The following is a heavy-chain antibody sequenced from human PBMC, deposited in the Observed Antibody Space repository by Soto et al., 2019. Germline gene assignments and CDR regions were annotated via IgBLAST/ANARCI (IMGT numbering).Heavy chain of an antibody. Sequence: ASVKVSCKASGYTFTGYYMHWVRQAPGQGLEWMGWINPNSGGTNYAQKFQGWVTMTRDTSISTAYMELSRLRSDDTAVYYCARRVGRVFFDSSSSGMAVWGQGTRVTVSS. J-gene: IGHJ6*02. CDR1: GYTFTGYY. D-gene: IGHD6-6*01. V-gene: IGHV1-2*04. CDR3: ARRVGRVFFDSSSSGMAV. CDR2: INPNSGGT.